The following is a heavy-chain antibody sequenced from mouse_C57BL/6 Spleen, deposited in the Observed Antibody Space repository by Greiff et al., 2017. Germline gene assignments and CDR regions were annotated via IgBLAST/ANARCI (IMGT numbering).Heavy chain of an antibody. CDR3: APSYYSNYAFAD. J-gene: IGHJ3*01. D-gene: IGHD2-5*01. Sequence: EVQLKESVAELVRPGASVKLSCTASGFNIKNTYMHWVKQRPEQGLEWIGRIAPANGNTKYAPKFQGKATITADTSSNTAYLQLSSLTSEDTAIYFCAPSYYSNYAFADWGQGTLVTVSA. V-gene: IGHV14-3*01. CDR2: IAPANGNT. CDR1: GFNIKNTY.